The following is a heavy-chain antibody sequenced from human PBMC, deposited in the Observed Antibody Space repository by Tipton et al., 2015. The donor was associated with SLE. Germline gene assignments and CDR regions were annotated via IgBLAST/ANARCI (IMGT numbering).Heavy chain of an antibody. CDR2: INHSGST. CDR1: GGSISSHY. D-gene: IGHD3-9*01. J-gene: IGHJ6*03. Sequence: TLSLTCTVSGGSISSHYWSWIRQPPGKGLEWIGEINHSGSTNYNPSLKSRVTISVDTSKNQFSLKLSSVTAADTAVYYCARDQGYDILYYYYYMDVWGKGTTVTVSS. CDR3: ARDQGYDILYYYYYMDV. V-gene: IGHV4-34*01.